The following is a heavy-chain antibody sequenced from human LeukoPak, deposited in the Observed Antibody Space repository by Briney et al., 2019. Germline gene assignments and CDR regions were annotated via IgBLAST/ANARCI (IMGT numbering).Heavy chain of an antibody. D-gene: IGHD3-10*01. CDR1: AGSFSGYY. CDR2: INHSGST. Sequence: PSETLSLTCAASAGSFSGYYWNWIRQPPGKGLEWIAEINHSGSTNHNPPLKSRVTISVDTSKNQFSVKLSYVTAADTAVYYCARDGPLYYGSGNDYWGQGTVVSVSS. J-gene: IGHJ4*02. V-gene: IGHV4-34*01. CDR3: ARDGPLYYGSGNDY.